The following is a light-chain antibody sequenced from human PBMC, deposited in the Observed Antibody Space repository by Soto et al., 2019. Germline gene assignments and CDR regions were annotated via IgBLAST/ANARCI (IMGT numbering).Light chain of an antibody. CDR2: DTS. CDR1: QSISNY. J-gene: IGKJ4*01. Sequence: EIGLTQSPATLSLSPGERATLSCRASQSISNYLAWYQQKPGQAPMLLIYDTSNRATGIPARFSGSGSGTDFILTISSLEPEDFAVYYCQHRSNWPPLTFGGGTKVEIK. V-gene: IGKV3-11*01. CDR3: QHRSNWPPLT.